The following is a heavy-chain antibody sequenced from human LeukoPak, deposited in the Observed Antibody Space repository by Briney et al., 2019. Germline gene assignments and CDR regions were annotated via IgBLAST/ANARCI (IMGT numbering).Heavy chain of an antibody. CDR1: GGTFSSYA. CDR3: ARASTRGYSGYALW. V-gene: IGHV1-18*01. CDR2: ISAYNGNT. D-gene: IGHD5-12*01. J-gene: IGHJ4*02. Sequence: ASVKVSCKASGGTFSSYAISWVRQAPGQGLEWMGWISAYNGNTNYAQKLQGRVTMTTDTSTSTAYMELRSLRSDDTAVYYCARASTRGYSGYALWWGQGTLVTVSS.